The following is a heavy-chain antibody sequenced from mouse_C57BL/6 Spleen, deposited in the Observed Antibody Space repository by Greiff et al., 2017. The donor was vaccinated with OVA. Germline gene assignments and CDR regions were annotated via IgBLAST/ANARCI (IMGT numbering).Heavy chain of an antibody. CDR3: AKIYYDFAY. D-gene: IGHD2-4*01. CDR1: GYSFTGYY. CDR2: INPSTGGT. Sequence: EVQVVESGPELVKPGASVKISCKASGYSFTGYYMNWVKQSPEQSLEWIGEINPSTGGTTYNQKFKAKATLTVDKSSSTAYMQLKSLTSEDSAVYYCAKIYYDFAYWGQGTLVTVSA. J-gene: IGHJ3*01. V-gene: IGHV1-42*01.